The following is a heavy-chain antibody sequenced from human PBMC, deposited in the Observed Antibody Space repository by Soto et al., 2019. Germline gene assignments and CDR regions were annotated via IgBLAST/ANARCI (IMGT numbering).Heavy chain of an antibody. CDR3: AKEGPGGVRPFSYAMDV. CDR2: ITNDGNNE. J-gene: IGHJ6*04. D-gene: IGHD2-15*01. V-gene: IGHV3-30*18. Sequence: QMNLVESGGGVVQPGRSLRLSCAASGFVFSDYGMHWVRQAPGKGLEWVALITNDGNNEYYIDSVKGRFSISRGRSTNTVDMLLNSRRPEDTGVYYWAKEGPGGVRPFSYAMDVWGKGTTVTVSS. CDR1: GFVFSDYG.